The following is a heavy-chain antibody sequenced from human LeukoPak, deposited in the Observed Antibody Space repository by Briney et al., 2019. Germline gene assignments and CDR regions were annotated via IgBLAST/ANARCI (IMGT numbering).Heavy chain of an antibody. V-gene: IGHV4-59*08. CDR1: GGSISTYY. Sequence: SETLSLTCTVSGGSISTYYWSWIRQPPGKGLERIGFISDSGSTDYNPSLTSRVTISVDTSKNQFSLRLSSVTAADTAVYYCARHLKKDGYNYYFDYWGQGTLVTVSS. J-gene: IGHJ4*02. D-gene: IGHD5-24*01. CDR3: ARHLKKDGYNYYFDY. CDR2: ISDSGST.